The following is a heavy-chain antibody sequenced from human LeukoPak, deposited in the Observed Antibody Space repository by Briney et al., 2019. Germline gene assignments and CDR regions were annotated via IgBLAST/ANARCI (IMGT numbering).Heavy chain of an antibody. CDR2: IIPIFGTA. Sequence: SVKVSCKAPGGTFSSYAISWVRQAPGQGLEWMGGIIPIFGTANYAQKFQGRVTITADESTSTAYMELSSLRSEDTAVYYCARVPGGAARPWYFDYWGQGTLVTVSS. CDR3: ARVPGGAARPWYFDY. D-gene: IGHD6-6*01. CDR1: GGTFSSYA. J-gene: IGHJ4*02. V-gene: IGHV1-69*01.